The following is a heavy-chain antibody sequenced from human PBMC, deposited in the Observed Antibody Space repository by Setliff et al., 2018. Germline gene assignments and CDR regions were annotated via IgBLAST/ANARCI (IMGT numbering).Heavy chain of an antibody. D-gene: IGHD2-21*02. CDR1: GESFSGHY. J-gene: IGHJ4*02. V-gene: IGHV4-34*01. CDR2: INHSGST. Sequence: TSETLSLTCAVYGESFSGHYWSWIRQPPGKGLEWTGEINHSGSTNYNPSLKSRVTISVDTSKNQFSLRLSSVAAADTAVYYCARGFDVCGGGACYTGGPYYFDYWGLGTLVTVSS. CDR3: ARGFDVCGGGACYTGGPYYFDY.